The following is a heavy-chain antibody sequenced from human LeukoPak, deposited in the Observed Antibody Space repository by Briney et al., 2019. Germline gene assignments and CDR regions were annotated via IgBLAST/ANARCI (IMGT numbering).Heavy chain of an antibody. Sequence: GSLRLSCAASGFTVSSNYMSWIRQPPGKRLEWIGYLYYSGSTNYNPSLKSRVTISVDTSKNQFSLKLSSVTAADTAVYYCARHKSGAVAGLDYWGQGTLVTVSS. J-gene: IGHJ4*02. CDR3: ARHKSGAVAGLDY. V-gene: IGHV4-59*08. CDR1: GFTVSSNY. D-gene: IGHD6-19*01. CDR2: LYYSGST.